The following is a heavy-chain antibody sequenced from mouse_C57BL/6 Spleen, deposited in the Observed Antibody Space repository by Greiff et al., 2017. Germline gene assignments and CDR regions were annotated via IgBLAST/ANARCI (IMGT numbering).Heavy chain of an antibody. CDR2: IYPGDGDT. CDR1: GYAFSSSW. CDR3: AREMSGNFDD. Sequence: VQLQQSGPELVKPGASVKISCKASGYAFSSSWMNWVKQRPGKGLEWIGRIYPGDGDTNYNGKFKGKATLTADKSSSTAYLQLSSLTSEDSAVYFCAREMSGNFDDWGQGTTLTVSS. D-gene: IGHD1-3*01. J-gene: IGHJ2*01. V-gene: IGHV1-82*01.